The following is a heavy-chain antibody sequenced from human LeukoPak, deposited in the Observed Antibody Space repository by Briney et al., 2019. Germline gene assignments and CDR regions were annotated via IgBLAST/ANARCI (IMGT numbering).Heavy chain of an antibody. CDR1: GGSISSYY. CDR3: ARLHGAYYDSSGYSVNAFDI. V-gene: IGHV4-59*01. J-gene: IGHJ3*02. Sequence: SETLSLTWTVSGGSISSYYWSWIRQPPGKGLEWIGCIYYSGSTNYNPSLKSRVTISVDTSKNQFSLKLSSVTAADTAVYYCARLHGAYYDSSGYSVNAFDIWGQGTMVTVSS. D-gene: IGHD3-22*01. CDR2: IYYSGST.